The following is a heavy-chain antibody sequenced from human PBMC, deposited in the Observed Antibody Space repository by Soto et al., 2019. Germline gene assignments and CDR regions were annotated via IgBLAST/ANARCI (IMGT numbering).Heavy chain of an antibody. CDR3: ARDIYSYGSVGTPDV. D-gene: IGHD3-16*02. CDR1: GFTFNSHA. Sequence: QVQLVESGGGVVQPGRSLRLSCVASGFTFNSHAMHWVRQGPGEGLEWVAAISDDGNYRPYADSVRGRFTISRDNSKNTLELQMHSLRREDSGVYYCARDIYSYGSVGTPDVWGQGTMVTVSS. V-gene: IGHV3-30-3*01. CDR2: ISDDGNYR. J-gene: IGHJ3*01.